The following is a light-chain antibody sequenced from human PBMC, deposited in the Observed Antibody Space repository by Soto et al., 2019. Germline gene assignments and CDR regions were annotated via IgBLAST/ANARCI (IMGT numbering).Light chain of an antibody. J-gene: IGKJ2*01. Sequence: DIQMTQSASSLSASVGDRVTITCQASQDINDRLNWYQQKPGKAPKILISDASSLETGVPSRFSGDGSGTDFTLTINSLQPEDFATYHCQQFDSLPYTFGQGTSLEI. CDR2: DAS. CDR3: QQFDSLPYT. CDR1: QDINDR. V-gene: IGKV1-33*01.